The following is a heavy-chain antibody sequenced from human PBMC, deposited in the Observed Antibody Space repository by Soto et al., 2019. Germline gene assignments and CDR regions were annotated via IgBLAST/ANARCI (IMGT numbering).Heavy chain of an antibody. CDR2: INPTGGST. CDR1: GYTFTSYF. V-gene: IGHV1-46*01. Sequence: ASVKVSCQASGYTFTSYFLHWVRQAPGQGLEWMGIINPTGGSTSYAQRFQGRVTMTRDTSTSTVYMELSSLRSEDTAVYYCARDLGGGYYDFWSGYSNYYGMDVWGQGTTVTVSS. D-gene: IGHD3-3*01. J-gene: IGHJ6*02. CDR3: ARDLGGGYYDFWSGYSNYYGMDV.